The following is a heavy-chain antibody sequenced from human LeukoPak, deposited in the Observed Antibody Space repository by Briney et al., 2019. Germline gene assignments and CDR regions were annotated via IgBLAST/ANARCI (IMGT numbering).Heavy chain of an antibody. V-gene: IGHV5-51*01. CDR2: IYPGDSDT. D-gene: IGHD3-22*01. J-gene: IGHJ2*01. CDR1: GYSFTSYW. CDR3: ARWSYYYDSSGYYGFGWYFDL. Sequence: GESLKISCKGSGYSFTSYWIGWVRQMPGKGLEWMGIIYPGDSDTRYSPSFQGQVTISADKSISTAYLQWSSLKASNTAMYYCARWSYYYDSSGYYGFGWYFDLWGRGTLVTVSS.